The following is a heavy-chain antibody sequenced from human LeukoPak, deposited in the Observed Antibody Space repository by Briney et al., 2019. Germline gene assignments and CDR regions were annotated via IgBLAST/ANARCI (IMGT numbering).Heavy chain of an antibody. CDR2: ISYDGSNK. J-gene: IGHJ4*02. D-gene: IGHD6-6*01. CDR3: GRFASIAGDY. CDR1: AFTFSGYA. Sequence: GGSLRLSCAASAFTFSGYAMHWVRQAPGKGLEWVAVISYDGSNKYYADSVKGRFTISRDNSKNTLYLQMNSLRAEDTAVYYCGRFASIAGDYWGQGTLVTVSS. V-gene: IGHV3-30*04.